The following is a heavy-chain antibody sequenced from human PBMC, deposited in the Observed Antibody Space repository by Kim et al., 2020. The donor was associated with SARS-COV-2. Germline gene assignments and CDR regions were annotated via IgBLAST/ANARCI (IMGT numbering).Heavy chain of an antibody. CDR2: IRYSGDT. J-gene: IGHJ4*02. V-gene: IGHV4-59*01. CDR1: GDSINNYY. CDR3: AGGGGWLTDH. Sequence: SETLSLTCIVSGDSINNYYWNWIRQPPGKGLEWIGHIRYSGDTNYNPSLKSRVTMSVDTSQNQFSLKLNSMTAAYTAVYFCAGGGGWLTDHWGQGTLVIVSS. D-gene: IGHD6-19*01.